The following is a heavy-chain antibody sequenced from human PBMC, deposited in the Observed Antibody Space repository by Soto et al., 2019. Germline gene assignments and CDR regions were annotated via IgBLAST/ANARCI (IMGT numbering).Heavy chain of an antibody. CDR3: AREFCTANSCYSSAFDV. CDR2: ISSSGSII. D-gene: IGHD3-22*01. Sequence: PGGSLRLSCAASGFTLSVYYIFWIRQAPGKGLEWVSYISSSGSIINYADSVKGRFTISRDNAKNSLDLRMNSLTAGDTAVYYCAREFCTANSCYSSAFDVWGQGTMVTVSS. CDR1: GFTLSVYY. J-gene: IGHJ3*01. V-gene: IGHV3-11*01.